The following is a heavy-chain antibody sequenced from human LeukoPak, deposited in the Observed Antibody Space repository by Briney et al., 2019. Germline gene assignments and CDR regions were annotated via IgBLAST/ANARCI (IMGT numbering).Heavy chain of an antibody. CDR3: ARLLVDTAMVKDY. V-gene: IGHV1-2*02. J-gene: IGHJ4*02. CDR2: INPNSGGT. CDR1: GYTFTGYY. D-gene: IGHD5-18*01. Sequence: GASVKVSCKASGYTFTGYYMHWVRQAPGQGLEWMGWINPNSGGTNYAQMFQGRVTMTRDTSISTAYMELSRLRSDDTAVYYCARLLVDTAMVKDYWGQGTLVTVSS.